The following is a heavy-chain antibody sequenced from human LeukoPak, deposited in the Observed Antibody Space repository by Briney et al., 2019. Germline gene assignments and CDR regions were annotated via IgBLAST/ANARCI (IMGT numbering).Heavy chain of an antibody. J-gene: IGHJ4*02. CDR3: ARGSIVVVPAAISPVVDY. D-gene: IGHD2-2*02. CDR1: GFTFSSYG. V-gene: IGHV3-33*01. CDR2: IWYDGSNK. Sequence: GGSLRLSCAASGFTFSSYGMHWVRQAPGKGLEWVAVIWYDGSNKYYADSVKGRFTISRDNSKNTLYLQMNSLRAEDTAVYYCARGSIVVVPAAISPVVDYWGQGTLVTVSS.